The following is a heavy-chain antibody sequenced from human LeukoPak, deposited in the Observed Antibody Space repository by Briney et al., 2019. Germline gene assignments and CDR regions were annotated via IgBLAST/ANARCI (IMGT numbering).Heavy chain of an antibody. D-gene: IGHD1-7*01. CDR1: GYTFTDYY. J-gene: IGHJ5*02. V-gene: IGHV1-2*02. Sequence: GASVKVSCKASGYTFTDYYIHWVRQAPGQGLEWMGWLNPNSGDTYYAQKLQGRVTMTRDTSISTAYMELSRLRSDDTAVYYCARDSHNWNYSGFDPWGQGTLVTVSS. CDR3: ARDSHNWNYSGFDP. CDR2: LNPNSGDT.